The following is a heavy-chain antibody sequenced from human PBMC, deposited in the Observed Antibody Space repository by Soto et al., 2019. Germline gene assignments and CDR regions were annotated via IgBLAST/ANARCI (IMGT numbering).Heavy chain of an antibody. J-gene: IGHJ4*02. Sequence: QVQLVQSGAEVKKPGSSVKVSCKASGGTFSKYPISWVRQAPGQGLEWMGGIIPIFAIPRYAQKFQGRITITADESTRTAYMELSSLRSDDTAVYYCARGGDYGDYWGQGTLVTVSS. CDR3: ARGGDYGDY. D-gene: IGHD4-17*01. V-gene: IGHV1-69*01. CDR1: GGTFSKYP. CDR2: IIPIFAIP.